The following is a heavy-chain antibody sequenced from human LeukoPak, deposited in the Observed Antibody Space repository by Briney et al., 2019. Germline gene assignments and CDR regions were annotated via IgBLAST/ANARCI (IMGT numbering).Heavy chain of an antibody. V-gene: IGHV3-66*02. D-gene: IGHD3-16*01. CDR2: IYSGGST. J-gene: IGHJ4*02. CDR1: GFTVSSNH. CDR3: ARGGWGRYFDY. Sequence: GGSLRLSCAASGFTVSSNHMSWVRQAPGKGLEWVSVIYSGGSTYYADSVKGRFTIPRDNSKHTLYLPMNSLRAEDTAVYYCARGGWGRYFDYWAQGTLVTVSS.